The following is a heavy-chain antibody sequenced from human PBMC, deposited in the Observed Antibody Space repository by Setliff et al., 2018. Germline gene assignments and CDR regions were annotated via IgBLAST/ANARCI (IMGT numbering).Heavy chain of an antibody. CDR1: GGPFSSYA. J-gene: IGHJ6*03. CDR3: ARVRDCSGGICHRGFHHYMDV. CDR2: IIPMFGTT. Sequence: GASVKVSCKASGGPFSSYAIDWVRQAPGQGLEWMGGIIPMFGTTNYAQRFRGRVTITADESTTTAYLELSSLRSEDTAVYYCARVRDCSGGICHRGFHHYMDVWGKGTTVTVSS. D-gene: IGHD2-15*01. V-gene: IGHV1-69*13.